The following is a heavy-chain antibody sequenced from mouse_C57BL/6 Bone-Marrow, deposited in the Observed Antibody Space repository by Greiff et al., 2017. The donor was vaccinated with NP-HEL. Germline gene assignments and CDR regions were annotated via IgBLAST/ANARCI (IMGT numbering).Heavy chain of an antibody. D-gene: IGHD4-1*01. CDR2: INPYNGGT. V-gene: IGHV1-19*01. J-gene: IGHJ2*01. CDR1: GYTFTDYY. Sequence: VQLKESGPVLVKPGASVKMSCKASGYTFTDYYMNWVKQSHGKSLEWIGVINPYNGGTSYNQKFKGKATLTVDKSSSTAYMELNSLTSEDSAVYYCARRLGPFDYWGQGTTLTVSS. CDR3: ARRLGPFDY.